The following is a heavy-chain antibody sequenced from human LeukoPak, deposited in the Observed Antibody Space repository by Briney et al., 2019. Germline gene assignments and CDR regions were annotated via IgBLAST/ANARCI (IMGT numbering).Heavy chain of an antibody. Sequence: SETLSLTCAVYRGPLSGYYWSWVRQSPGKGLEWVGEMNHSGSTNYTPSLKSRVTISVDTSKNQFSLKVSSVTAADTAVYYCARGPGSAVVYWGQGTLVTVSS. D-gene: IGHD1-26*01. J-gene: IGHJ4*02. V-gene: IGHV4-34*01. CDR2: MNHSGST. CDR1: RGPLSGYY. CDR3: ARGPGSAVVY.